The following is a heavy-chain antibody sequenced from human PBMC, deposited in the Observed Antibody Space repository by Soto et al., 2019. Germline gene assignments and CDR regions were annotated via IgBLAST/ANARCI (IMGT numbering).Heavy chain of an antibody. J-gene: IGHJ6*02. V-gene: IGHV5-51*01. CDR3: AISTNPRRHRYYYGMDV. CDR2: IYPGDSDT. Sequence: GESLKISCKGSGYSFTSYWIGWVRQMPGKGLEWMGIIYPGDSDTRYSPSFQGQVTISADKSISTAYLQWSSLKASDTAMYYCAISTNPRRHRYYYGMDVWGQGTTVTVSS. CDR1: GYSFTSYW.